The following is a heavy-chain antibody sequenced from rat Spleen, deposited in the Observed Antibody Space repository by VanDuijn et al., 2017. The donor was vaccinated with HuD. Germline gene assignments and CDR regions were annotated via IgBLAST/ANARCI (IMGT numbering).Heavy chain of an antibody. CDR1: GFSFSDYA. CDR2: ITNTGGST. J-gene: IGHJ2*01. CDR3: TSQGY. Sequence: EVQLVESGGGLVQPGRSLKLSCAASGFSFSDYAVAWVRQTPKKGLEWVATITNTGGSTYYPDSVKGRFTISRDNAKSTLYLQMNSLRSEDTATYYCTSQGYWGQGVMVTVSS. V-gene: IGHV5-7*01.